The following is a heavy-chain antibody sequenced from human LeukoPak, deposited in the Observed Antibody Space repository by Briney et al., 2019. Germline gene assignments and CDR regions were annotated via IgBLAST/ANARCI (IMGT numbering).Heavy chain of an antibody. D-gene: IGHD3-3*01. CDR2: IYHSGST. V-gene: IGHV4-38-2*01. CDR3: ASRFWSGYYTVGYYFDY. Sequence: PSETLSLTCAVSGYSISSGYYWGWIRQPPGKGLGWIGSIYHSGSTYYNPYLKSRVTRSVDTSKNQFSLKLSSVTAADTAVYYCASRFWSGYYTVGYYFDYWGQGTLVTVSS. J-gene: IGHJ4*02. CDR1: GYSISSGYY.